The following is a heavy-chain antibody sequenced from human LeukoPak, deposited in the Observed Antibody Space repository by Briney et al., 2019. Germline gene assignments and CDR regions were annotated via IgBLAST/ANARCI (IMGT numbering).Heavy chain of an antibody. CDR2: IDTNTGNP. J-gene: IGHJ4*02. CDR3: ARGSLWLRGVRPYDY. V-gene: IGHV7-4-1*02. Sequence: ASVKVSCKASGYTFTNYAMNWVRQVPGQGLEWMGWIDTNTGNPTYAQGITGRFVFSLDTSVSTAYLQISSLKAEDTAVYYCARGSLWLRGVRPYDYWGQGTLVTVSS. CDR1: GYTFTNYA. D-gene: IGHD5-18*01.